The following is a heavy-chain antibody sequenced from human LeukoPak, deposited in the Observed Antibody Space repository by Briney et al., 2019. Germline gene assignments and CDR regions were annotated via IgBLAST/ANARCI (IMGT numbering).Heavy chain of an antibody. CDR1: GGTFSSYA. D-gene: IGHD3-10*01. Sequence: ASVKVSCEASGGTFSSYAIRWVRQAPGQGLEWMGGIIPIFGTANYAQKFQGRVTITADKSTSTAYMELSSLRSEDTAVYYCARGDNGYGSGSYRRYFDYWGQGTLVTVSS. V-gene: IGHV1-69*06. CDR2: IIPIFGTA. CDR3: ARGDNGYGSGSYRRYFDY. J-gene: IGHJ4*02.